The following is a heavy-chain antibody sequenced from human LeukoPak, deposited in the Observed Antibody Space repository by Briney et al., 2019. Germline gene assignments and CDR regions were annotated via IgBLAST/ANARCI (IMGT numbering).Heavy chain of an antibody. CDR2: IYTSGST. J-gene: IGHJ3*02. CDR3: ARDPIVGATAHAFDI. CDR1: GGSISSGSYY. V-gene: IGHV4-61*02. Sequence: PSETLSLTCTVSGGSISSGSYYWSWIRQPAGKGLEWIGRIYTSGSTNYNPSLKSRVTISVGTSKNQFSLKLSSVTAADTAVYYCARDPIVGATAHAFDIWGQGTMVTVSS. D-gene: IGHD1-26*01.